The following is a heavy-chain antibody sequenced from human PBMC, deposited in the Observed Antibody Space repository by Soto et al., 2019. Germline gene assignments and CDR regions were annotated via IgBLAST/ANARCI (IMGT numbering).Heavy chain of an antibody. D-gene: IGHD6-19*01. CDR1: GFTFSNFG. Sequence: QVQLVESGGTVIQPGRSLRLSCAASGFTFSNFGMHCVRQAPGTGLEWVAVISHDENINAYTDSVKGRFSISRDSSKNTLYLQMNSLKPEHTAVYYCAKFSRGGWHHYYYGMDTWGQWTTVTVSS. CDR3: AKFSRGGWHHYYYGMDT. CDR2: ISHDENIN. V-gene: IGHV3-30*18. J-gene: IGHJ6*02.